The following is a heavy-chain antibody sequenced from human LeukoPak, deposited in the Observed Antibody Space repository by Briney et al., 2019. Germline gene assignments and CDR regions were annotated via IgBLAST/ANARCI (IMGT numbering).Heavy chain of an antibody. J-gene: IGHJ4*02. CDR2: ISSNGGAT. V-gene: IGHV3-64D*06. D-gene: IGHD3-9*01. Sequence: GGSLRLSCAASGLTVSRHYMTWVRQAPGKGLEFVSAISSNGGATYYGDSVKGRFTISRDNSKNTLYLQMSSLRIEDTAIYYCVKETAYYPDWGQGTLVTVSS. CDR3: VKETAYYPD. CDR1: GLTVSRHY.